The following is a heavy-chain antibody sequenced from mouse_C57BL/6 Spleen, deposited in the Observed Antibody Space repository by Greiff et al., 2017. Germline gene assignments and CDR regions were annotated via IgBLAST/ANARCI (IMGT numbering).Heavy chain of an antibody. CDR3: AREGTMVTTNFDY. CDR2: IDPSDSET. J-gene: IGHJ2*01. V-gene: IGHV1-52*01. Sequence: QVQLKQPGAELVRPGSSVKLSCKASGYTFTSYWMHWVKQRPIQGLEWIGNIDPSDSETHYNQKFKDKATLTVDKSSSTAYMQLSSLTSEDSAVYYCAREGTMVTTNFDYWGQGTTLTVSS. D-gene: IGHD2-2*01. CDR1: GYTFTSYW.